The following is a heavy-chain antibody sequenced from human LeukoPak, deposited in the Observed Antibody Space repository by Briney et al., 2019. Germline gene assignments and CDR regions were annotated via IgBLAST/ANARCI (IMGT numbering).Heavy chain of an antibody. Sequence: ASVKVSCKASGYTFTSYGISWVRQAPGQGLEWMGWISAYDGDTNYAQSLRGRVTMTTDTSTTTAYMELTGLRSDDTAVYYCARGLYSSSWYFDYWGQGTLVTVSS. V-gene: IGHV1-18*01. CDR3: ARGLYSSSWYFDY. CDR2: ISAYDGDT. CDR1: GYTFTSYG. J-gene: IGHJ4*02. D-gene: IGHD6-13*01.